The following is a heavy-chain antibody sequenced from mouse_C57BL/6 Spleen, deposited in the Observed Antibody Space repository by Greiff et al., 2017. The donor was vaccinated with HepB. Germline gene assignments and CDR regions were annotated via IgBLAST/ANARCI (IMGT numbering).Heavy chain of an antibody. Sequence: QVQLQQPGAELVRPGSSVKLSCKASGYTFTSYWMHWVKQRPIQGLEWIGNIDPSDSETHYNQKFKDKATLTVDKSSSTAYMQLSSLTSEDSAVYYCARLADYDGYYFDYWGQGITLTVSS. D-gene: IGHD2-4*01. CDR3: ARLADYDGYYFDY. CDR2: IDPSDSET. CDR1: GYTFTSYW. V-gene: IGHV1-52*01. J-gene: IGHJ2*01.